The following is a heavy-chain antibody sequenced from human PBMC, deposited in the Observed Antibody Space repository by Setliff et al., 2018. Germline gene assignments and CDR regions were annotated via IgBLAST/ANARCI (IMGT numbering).Heavy chain of an antibody. CDR1: GGTFSSYA. CDR3: ARVNPTMMTCGGVIVIWFDP. Sequence: SVKVSCKASGGTFSSYAISWVRQAPGQGLEWMGGIIPMFGSANYAQKFQGRVTLTRDTSTSTVYLDLRSLRSDDTAVYYCARVNPTMMTCGGVIVIWFDPWGQGTLVTVSS. D-gene: IGHD3-16*02. V-gene: IGHV1-69*05. CDR2: IIPMFGSA. J-gene: IGHJ5*02.